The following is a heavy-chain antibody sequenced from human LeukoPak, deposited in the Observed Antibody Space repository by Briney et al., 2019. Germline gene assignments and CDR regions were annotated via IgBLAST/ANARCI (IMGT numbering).Heavy chain of an antibody. J-gene: IGHJ4*02. Sequence: SETLSLTCSVSGGSINSGYWSWIRQPPGKGLEWIGLLYPSGSTNYNPSLKSRVTISVDTSRAQFSLKLSSMTAADTAVYYCAGGHYPLEYWGQGTLVTVSS. CDR3: AGGHYPLEY. V-gene: IGHV4-59*01. D-gene: IGHD1-26*01. CDR1: GGSINSGY. CDR2: LYPSGST.